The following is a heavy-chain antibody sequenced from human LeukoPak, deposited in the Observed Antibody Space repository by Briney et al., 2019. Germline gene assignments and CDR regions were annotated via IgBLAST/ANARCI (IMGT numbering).Heavy chain of an antibody. V-gene: IGHV4-4*07. Sequence: SETLSLTCTVSGGSISSYYWSWIRQPAGKGLEWIGRIYTSGSTNYNPSLKSRVTMSVDTSKNQFSLKLSSVTAADTAVYYCARVGLSGGSGSYYATHFDYWGQGTLVTVSS. J-gene: IGHJ4*02. CDR2: IYTSGST. CDR1: GGSISSYY. CDR3: ARVGLSGGSGSYYATHFDY. D-gene: IGHD3-10*01.